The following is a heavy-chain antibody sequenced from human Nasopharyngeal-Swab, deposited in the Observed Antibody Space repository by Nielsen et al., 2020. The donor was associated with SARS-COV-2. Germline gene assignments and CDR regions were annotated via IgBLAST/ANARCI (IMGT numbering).Heavy chain of an antibody. CDR2: INSDGSST. V-gene: IGHV3-74*01. CDR1: GFTFGGYW. Sequence: GESLKISCAASGFTFGGYWMHWVRQAPGKGLVWVSRINSDGSSTSYADSVKGRFTISRDNAKNTLYLQMNSLRAEDTAVYYCARPSYYDSSGYYYHWGQGTLVTVSS. J-gene: IGHJ5*02. D-gene: IGHD3-22*01. CDR3: ARPSYYDSSGYYYH.